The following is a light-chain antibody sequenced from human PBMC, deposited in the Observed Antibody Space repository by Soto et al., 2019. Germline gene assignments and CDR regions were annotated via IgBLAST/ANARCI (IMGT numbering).Light chain of an antibody. V-gene: IGKV3-20*01. CDR3: QHFGTSSWT. Sequence: EVVLTQSPGTLSLSPGERATLSCRASQTISSAALAWYQQKPGQAPRLLIYLASTRAPGIPDRFSGGGSGPDFTLTISRVEPEDLAVYYCQHFGTSSWTFGQGTKVEIK. CDR2: LAS. J-gene: IGKJ1*01. CDR1: QTISSAA.